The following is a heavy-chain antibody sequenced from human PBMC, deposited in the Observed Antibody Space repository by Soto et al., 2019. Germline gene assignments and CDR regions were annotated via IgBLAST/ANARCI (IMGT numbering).Heavy chain of an antibody. CDR2: IYYSGST. J-gene: IGHJ6*02. CDR1: GVSISSGGYY. D-gene: IGHD3-9*01. CDR3: ARYYDILTGYNYYGMDV. Sequence: PSETLSLTCTVSGVSISSGGYYWSWIRQHPGKGLEWIGYIYYSGSTYYNPSLKSRVTISVDTSKNQFSLKLSSVTAADTAVYYCARYYDILTGYNYYGMDVWGQGTTVTVSS. V-gene: IGHV4-31*03.